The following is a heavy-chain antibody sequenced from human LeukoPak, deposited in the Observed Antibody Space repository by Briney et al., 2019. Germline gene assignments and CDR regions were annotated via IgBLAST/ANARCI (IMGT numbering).Heavy chain of an antibody. CDR1: GFTFSNYW. D-gene: IGHD3-22*01. Sequence: GGSLRLSCAASGFTFSNYWIHWVRQAPGKGLGWVSRINTDGSGTTYADSVKGRFTISRDNSKKTMYLQMNSLRAEDTAVYYCAKDPDAYYYDSSGYYDENYWGQGTLVTVSS. V-gene: IGHV3-74*01. J-gene: IGHJ4*02. CDR2: INTDGSGT. CDR3: AKDPDAYYYDSSGYYDENY.